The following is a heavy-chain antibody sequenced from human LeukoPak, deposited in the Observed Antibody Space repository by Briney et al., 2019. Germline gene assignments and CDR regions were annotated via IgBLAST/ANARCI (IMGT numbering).Heavy chain of an antibody. CDR3: ASRQLNDAFDI. J-gene: IGHJ3*02. V-gene: IGHV4-59*01. Sequence: SETLSLTCTVSGGSISSYYWSWIRQPPGKGLEWIGYIYYSGSTNYNPSLKSRVTISVDTSKNQFSLKLSSVTAADTAVYYCASRQLNDAFDIWGQGTTVTVSS. D-gene: IGHD6-13*01. CDR2: IYYSGST. CDR1: GGSISSYY.